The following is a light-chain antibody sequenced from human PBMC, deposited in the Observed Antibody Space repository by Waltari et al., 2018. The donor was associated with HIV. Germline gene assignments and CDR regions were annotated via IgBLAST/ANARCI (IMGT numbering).Light chain of an antibody. J-gene: IGLJ2*01. CDR1: STDNGDYNY. Sequence: QSALTQPRSVSGSPGQSVTISCRGSSTDNGDYNYVSWYQQHPGQVPKLVIFDVSKRPAGVPDRFTGSKSVNTASLTISGLQAEDEADYYCCSYAGTYTWVFGGGTRLTVL. CDR3: CSYAGTYTWV. CDR2: DVS. V-gene: IGLV2-11*01.